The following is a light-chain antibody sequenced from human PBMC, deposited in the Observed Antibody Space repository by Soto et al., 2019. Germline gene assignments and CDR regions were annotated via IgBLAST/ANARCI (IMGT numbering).Light chain of an antibody. CDR3: QQSSNYVWT. V-gene: IGKV1-5*03. Sequence: DIQMTQSPSTLSASVGDRVTITCRASQNINTWLAWYQQKPGEPPKLLIFKASRLQSGVPSRFSGGGSGTRFTLTISGLQPDEFATYYCQQSSNYVWTFGQGTKVEI. CDR2: KAS. CDR1: QNINTW. J-gene: IGKJ1*01.